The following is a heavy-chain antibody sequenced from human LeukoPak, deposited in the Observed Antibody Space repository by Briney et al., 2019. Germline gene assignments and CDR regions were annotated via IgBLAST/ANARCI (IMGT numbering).Heavy chain of an antibody. CDR3: AKLVGRTSHDY. CDR1: GFTFSSYG. J-gene: IGHJ4*02. V-gene: IGHV3-30*18. D-gene: IGHD1-26*01. CDR2: ISYDGSNK. Sequence: GGSLRLSCAASGFTFSSYGMHWVRQAPGKGLEWVAVISYDGSNKYYTDSVKGRFTISRGNPKDTLYLQMNSLRPEDTAVYYCAKLVGRTSHDYWGQGTLVTVSS.